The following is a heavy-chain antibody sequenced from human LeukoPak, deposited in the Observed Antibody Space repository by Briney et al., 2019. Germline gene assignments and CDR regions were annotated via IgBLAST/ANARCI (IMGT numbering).Heavy chain of an antibody. CDR2: ISSSSSYI. D-gene: IGHD6-25*01. Sequence: GGSLRLSCAASGFTFSSYSMNWVRQAPGKGLEWVSSISSSSSYIYYADSVKGRFTISRDNARNSLYLQMNSLRAEDTAVYYCARGPAGDFDYWGQGTLVTVSS. CDR1: GFTFSSYS. V-gene: IGHV3-21*01. CDR3: ARGPAGDFDY. J-gene: IGHJ4*02.